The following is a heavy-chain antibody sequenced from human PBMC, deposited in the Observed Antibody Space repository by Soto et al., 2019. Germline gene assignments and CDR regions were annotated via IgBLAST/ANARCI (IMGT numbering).Heavy chain of an antibody. D-gene: IGHD3-3*01. CDR3: AIDRAHYDFWSGPTYMDG. CDR1: GGSISSYY. V-gene: IGHV4-59*01. CDR2: IYYSGST. Sequence: SETLSLTCTVSGGSISSYYWSWIRQPPGKGLEWIGYIYYSGSTNYNPSLKSRVTISVDTSKNQFSLKLSSVTAADTAVYYCAIDRAHYDFWSGPTYMDGWGKGTTVTGSS. J-gene: IGHJ6*03.